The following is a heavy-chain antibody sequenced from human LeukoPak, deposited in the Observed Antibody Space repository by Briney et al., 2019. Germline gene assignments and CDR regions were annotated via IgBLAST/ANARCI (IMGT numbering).Heavy chain of an antibody. CDR2: ISAYNGNT. J-gene: IGHJ3*02. CDR1: GYTFTSYG. CDR3: ARDRTIDAFDI. V-gene: IGHV1-18*01. Sequence: ASVKVSCKASGYTFTSYGISWVRQAPGQGLEWMGWISAYNGNTNYAQKFQGRVTITADESTSTAYMELSSLRSEDTAVYYCARDRTIDAFDIWGQGTMVTVSS.